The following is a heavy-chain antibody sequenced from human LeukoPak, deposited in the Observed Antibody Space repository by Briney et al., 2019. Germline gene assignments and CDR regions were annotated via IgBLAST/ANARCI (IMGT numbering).Heavy chain of an antibody. CDR3: ARDSYYDCSGYCLDY. V-gene: IGHV1-46*01. J-gene: IGHJ4*02. D-gene: IGHD3-22*01. CDR2: INPSGGST. Sequence: ASVKVSCKASGYTFTSYYMHWVRQAPGQGLEWMGIINPSGGSTSYAQKFQGRVTMTRDTSTSTVYMELSSLRSEDTAVYYCARDSYYDCSGYCLDYWGQGTLVTVSS. CDR1: GYTFTSYY.